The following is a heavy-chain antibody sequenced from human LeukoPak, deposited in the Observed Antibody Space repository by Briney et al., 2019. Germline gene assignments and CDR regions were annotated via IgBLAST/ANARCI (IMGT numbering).Heavy chain of an antibody. CDR1: GCTFSSYA. CDR3: ASSIRGKGPNYIDY. Sequence: GASVKVSCKASGCTFSSYAISWVRQAPGQGLEWMGRIIPILGIANYAQKFQGRVTITADKSTSTAYMELSSLRSEDTAVYYCASSIRGKGPNYIDYWGQGTLVTVSS. J-gene: IGHJ4*02. V-gene: IGHV1-69*04. CDR2: IIPILGIA. D-gene: IGHD2-15*01.